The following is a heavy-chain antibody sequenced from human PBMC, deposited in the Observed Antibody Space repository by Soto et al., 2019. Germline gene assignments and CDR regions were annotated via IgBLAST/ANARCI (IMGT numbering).Heavy chain of an antibody. CDR2: FDPEDGET. D-gene: IGHD2-15*01. CDR1: GYTLTELS. V-gene: IGHV1-24*01. CDR3: AGPRYCSGGSCYSPFAFDI. J-gene: IGHJ3*02. Sequence: ASVKVSCKVSGYTLTELSMHWVRQAPGKGLEWMGGFDPEDGETIYAQKFQGRVTMTEDTSTDTAYMELSSLRSEDTAVYYCAGPRYCSGGSCYSPFAFDIWGQGTMVTVSS.